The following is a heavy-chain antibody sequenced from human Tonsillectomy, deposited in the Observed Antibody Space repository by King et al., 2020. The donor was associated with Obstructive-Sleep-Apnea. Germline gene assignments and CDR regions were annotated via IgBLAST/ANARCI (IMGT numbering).Heavy chain of an antibody. CDR1: SSGGSY. Sequence: SSGGSYWSWIRQHPGKGLEWIGYIYYNGRTYYNPSLKSRVTTSVDTSKNQFALKLSSVTAADTAVYYCARVPYSSSWGHYFDYWCQGTLVIASS. D-gene: IGHD6-13*01. J-gene: IGHJ4*02. CDR3: ARVPYSSSWGHYFDY. CDR2: IYYNGRT. V-gene: IGHV4-31*02.